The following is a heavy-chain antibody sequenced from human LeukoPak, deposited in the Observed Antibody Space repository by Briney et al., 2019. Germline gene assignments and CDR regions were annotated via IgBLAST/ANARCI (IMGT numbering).Heavy chain of an antibody. J-gene: IGHJ3*01. CDR1: GGSISSYY. Sequence: SETLSLTCTVSGGSISSYYWSWIRQPPGKGLEWIGYIYYSGSTNYNPSLKSRVTISVDTSKNQFSLKLSSVTAADTAVYYCARRVSSSGFDAFDVWGQGTMVTVSS. D-gene: IGHD5-12*01. CDR3: ARRVSSSGFDAFDV. CDR2: IYYSGST. V-gene: IGHV4-59*01.